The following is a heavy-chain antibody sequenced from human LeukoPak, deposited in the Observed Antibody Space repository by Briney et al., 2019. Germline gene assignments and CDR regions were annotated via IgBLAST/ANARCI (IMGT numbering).Heavy chain of an antibody. CDR1: GYTFTSYD. V-gene: IGHV1-8*01. CDR3: ARAGSGSPGFDY. CDR2: MNPNSGNT. Sequence: ASVKVSCKASGYTFTSYDINWVRQATGQGLEWMGWMNPNSGNTGYAQKFQGRVTMTRNTSISTAYMELSSLRSEDTAVYYCARAGSGSPGFDYWGQGTLVTVSS. D-gene: IGHD1-26*01. J-gene: IGHJ4*02.